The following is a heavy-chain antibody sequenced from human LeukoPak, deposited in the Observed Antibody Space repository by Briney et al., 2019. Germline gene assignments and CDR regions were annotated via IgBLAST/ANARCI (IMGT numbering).Heavy chain of an antibody. J-gene: IGHJ4*02. CDR1: GDSISSGDYY. V-gene: IGHV4-30-4*08. D-gene: IGHD1-26*01. CDR2: IHYTGST. Sequence: SQTLSLTCTVSGDSISSGDYYWSWIRQPPRKGLEWIGYIHYTGSTNYNPSLKSRVTISVDTSKNQFSLRLNSVTAADTAMYYCAKSGGYGLIDYWGQGTRVTVSS. CDR3: AKSGGYGLIDY.